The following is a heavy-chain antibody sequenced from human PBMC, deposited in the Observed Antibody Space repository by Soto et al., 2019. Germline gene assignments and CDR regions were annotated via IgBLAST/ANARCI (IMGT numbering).Heavy chain of an antibody. J-gene: IGHJ4*02. CDR1: EFTFSNYA. CDR2: ISYGGGTT. D-gene: IGHD3-22*01. Sequence: PGGSLRLSCAASEFTFSNYAMSWVRQAPVKGLEWVSAISYGGGTTYYADSVKGRFTISRDNSKNTLYLQMNSLRAEDTAVYYCAKNPGYYNDSTGYHFDYWGQGTLDTVSS. CDR3: AKNPGYYNDSTGYHFDY. V-gene: IGHV3-23*01.